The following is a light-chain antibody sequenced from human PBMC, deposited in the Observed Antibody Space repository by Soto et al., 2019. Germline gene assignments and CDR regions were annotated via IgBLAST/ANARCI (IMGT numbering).Light chain of an antibody. CDR2: EGS. V-gene: IGLV2-23*03. Sequence: QSVLTQPASVSGSPGQSITISCTGTSSDVGSYKLVSWYQQHPGKAPKLMIYEGSKRPSGVSNRFSGSKSGNTASLTISGLQAEDEADYYCCSYAGISTFVVFGGGTHLTVL. J-gene: IGLJ2*01. CDR3: CSYAGISTFVV. CDR1: SSDVGSYKL.